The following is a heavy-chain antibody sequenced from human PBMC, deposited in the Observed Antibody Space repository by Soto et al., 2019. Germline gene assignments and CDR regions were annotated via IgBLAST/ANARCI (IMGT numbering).Heavy chain of an antibody. CDR2: IYYSGST. Sequence: SETLSLTCTVSGGSISSSSYYWGWIRQPPGKGLEWIGSIYYSGSTYYNPSLKSRVTIYVDTSKNQFSLKLSSVTAADTAVYYCARHQPPPGPRWFDPWGQGTLVTASS. CDR3: ARHQPPPGPRWFDP. CDR1: GGSISSSSYY. D-gene: IGHD1-1*01. J-gene: IGHJ5*02. V-gene: IGHV4-39*01.